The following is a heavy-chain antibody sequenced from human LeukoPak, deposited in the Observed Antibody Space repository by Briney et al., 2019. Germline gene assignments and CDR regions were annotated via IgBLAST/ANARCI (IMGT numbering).Heavy chain of an antibody. J-gene: IGHJ4*02. CDR2: MNPNNGNT. CDR1: GYTFTSYD. D-gene: IGHD2/OR15-2a*01. CDR3: ARGEYMYGHDIDY. V-gene: IGHV1-8*01. Sequence: ASVKVSCKASGYTFTSYDINWVRRATGQGLEWMGWMNPNNGNTGYAQKFQGRVTMTRNTSISTVYMELSSPRYEDTAVYYCARGEYMYGHDIDYWGQGTLVTVSS.